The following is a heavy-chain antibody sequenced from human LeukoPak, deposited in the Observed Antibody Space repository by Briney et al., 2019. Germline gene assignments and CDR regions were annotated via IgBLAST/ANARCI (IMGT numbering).Heavy chain of an antibody. J-gene: IGHJ5*02. CDR2: IYYSGST. Sequence: PSETLSLTCTVSGGSISSSSYYWGWIRQPPGKGLEWIGSIYYSGSTYYNPSLKSRVTISVDTSKNQFSLKLSSVTAADTAVYYCASGPMVRGVIPWFDPWGQGTLVTVSS. CDR3: ASGPMVRGVIPWFDP. CDR1: GGSISSSSYY. D-gene: IGHD3-10*01. V-gene: IGHV4-39*07.